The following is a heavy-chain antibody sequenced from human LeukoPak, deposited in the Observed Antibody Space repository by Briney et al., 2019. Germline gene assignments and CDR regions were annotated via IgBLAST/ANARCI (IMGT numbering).Heavy chain of an antibody. Sequence: GASVKVSCKASGYTFTTYALHWLRQAPGRRLEWVGWINTGNGNTKYSQKFQGRLTFSRGTSASTAFMDLSSLSSEDTAVFYCARDSGHDYVWGSYRHDYWGQGTLVTVSS. J-gene: IGHJ4*02. CDR3: ARDSGHDYVWGSYRHDY. CDR2: INTGNGNT. CDR1: GYTFTTYA. V-gene: IGHV1-3*04. D-gene: IGHD3-16*02.